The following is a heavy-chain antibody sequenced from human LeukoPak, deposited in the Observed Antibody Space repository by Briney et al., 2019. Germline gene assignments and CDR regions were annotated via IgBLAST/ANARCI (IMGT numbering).Heavy chain of an antibody. Sequence: SETLSLTCTVSGGSISSSSYYWGWIRQPPGKGLEWIGSIYHSGSTNYNPSLKSRVTISVDKSKNQFSLKLSSVTAADTAVYYCARVITSGAFDIWGQGTMVTVSS. V-gene: IGHV4-39*07. D-gene: IGHD3-10*01. CDR3: ARVITSGAFDI. J-gene: IGHJ3*02. CDR1: GGSISSSSYY. CDR2: IYHSGST.